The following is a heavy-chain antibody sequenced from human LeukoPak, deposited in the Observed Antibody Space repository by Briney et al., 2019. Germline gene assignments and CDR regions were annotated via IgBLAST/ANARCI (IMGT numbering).Heavy chain of an antibody. CDR2: INSDGSST. CDR3: ARVRAHYDILTGYRAYYFDY. CDR1: GFTFSSYW. D-gene: IGHD3-9*01. V-gene: IGHV3-74*01. Sequence: PGGSLRLSCAASGFTFSSYWMHWVRQAPGKGLVWVSRINSDGSSTSYADSVKGRFTISRDNAKNTLYLQMNSLRAEDTAVYYCARVRAHYDILTGYRAYYFDYWGQGTLVTASS. J-gene: IGHJ4*02.